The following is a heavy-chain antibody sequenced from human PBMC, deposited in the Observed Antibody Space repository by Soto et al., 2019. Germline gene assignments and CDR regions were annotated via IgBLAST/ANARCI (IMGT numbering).Heavy chain of an antibody. CDR3: ARWVVIAAAGTFNYYYYMDV. D-gene: IGHD6-13*01. CDR1: GGSISSYY. Sequence: SETLSLTCTVSGGSISSYYWSWIRQPPGKGLEWIGYIYYSGSTNYNPSLKSRVTISVDTSKNQFSLKLSSVTAADTAVYYCARWVVIAAAGTFNYYYYMDVWGKGTTVTVSS. CDR2: IYYSGST. V-gene: IGHV4-59*01. J-gene: IGHJ6*03.